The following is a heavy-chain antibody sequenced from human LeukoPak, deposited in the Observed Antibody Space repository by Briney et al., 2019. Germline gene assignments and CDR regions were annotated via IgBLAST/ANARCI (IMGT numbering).Heavy chain of an antibody. CDR3: AREGYYDSSGSIGAFDI. CDR1: GYTFTGYY. J-gene: IGHJ3*02. V-gene: IGHV1-2*02. CDR2: INPNSGGT. Sequence: ASVKVSCKASGYTFTGYYMHWVRQAPGQGLEWMGWINPNSGGTNYAQKFQGRVTMTRDTSISTAYMELSRLRSDDTAVYCCAREGYYDSSGSIGAFDIWGKGTMVTVSS. D-gene: IGHD3-22*01.